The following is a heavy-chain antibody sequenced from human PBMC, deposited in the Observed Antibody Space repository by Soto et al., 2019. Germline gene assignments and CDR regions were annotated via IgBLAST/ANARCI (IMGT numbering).Heavy chain of an antibody. Sequence: SETLSLTCTVSGGSITSGGYYWSWIRQHPGKGLEWLGYIYDSGSTFYNPSLKSRITLSADTSKNQFSLKLSSVTVADTAVYFCARKQAGYFYGIDYWGQGTLVTVSS. J-gene: IGHJ4*02. D-gene: IGHD3-10*01. CDR1: GGSITSGGYY. V-gene: IGHV4-31*03. CDR3: ARKQAGYFYGIDY. CDR2: IYDSGST.